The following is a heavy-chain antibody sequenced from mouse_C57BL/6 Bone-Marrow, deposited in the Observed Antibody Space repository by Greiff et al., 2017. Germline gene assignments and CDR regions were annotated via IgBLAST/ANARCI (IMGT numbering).Heavy chain of an antibody. CDR3: ARKATTVVANAMDY. V-gene: IGHV2-9-1*01. Sequence: VQRVESGPGLVAPSQSLSITCTVSGFSLPSYAISWVRQPPGKGLEWLGVLWTGGGTNYKSALKSKLSISKDNSKSQVFLKMNSLQTDDTARYYCARKATTVVANAMDYWGQGTSVTVSS. CDR1: GFSLPSYA. CDR2: LWTGGGT. J-gene: IGHJ4*01. D-gene: IGHD1-1*01.